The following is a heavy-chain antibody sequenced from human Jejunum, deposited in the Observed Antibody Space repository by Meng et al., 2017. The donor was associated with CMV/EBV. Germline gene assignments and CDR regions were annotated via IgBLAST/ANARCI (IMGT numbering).Heavy chain of an antibody. D-gene: IGHD6-6*01. CDR1: FTVSSYS. Sequence: FTVSSYSMNWVRQAPGKGLEWVSSITTTTNYIYYAESVKGRFTISRDNAKNSLYLQMNSLRAEDTAAYYCARSLATQYYYYGMDVWGQGTTVTVSS. CDR3: ARSLATQYYYYGMDV. CDR2: ITTTTNYI. J-gene: IGHJ6*02. V-gene: IGHV3-21*01.